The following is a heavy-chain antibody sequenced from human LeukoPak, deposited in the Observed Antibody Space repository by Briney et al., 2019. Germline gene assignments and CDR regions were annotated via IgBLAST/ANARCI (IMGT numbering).Heavy chain of an antibody. Sequence: ASVKVSCKASGYTFTGYYMHWVRQAPGQGLEWMGWINPNSGGTNYAQKFQGRATMTRDTSISTAYMELSRLRSDDTAVYYCARDLSYGYSYWGQGTLVTVSS. CDR1: GYTFTGYY. CDR3: ARDLSYGYSY. D-gene: IGHD5-18*01. V-gene: IGHV1-2*02. J-gene: IGHJ4*02. CDR2: INPNSGGT.